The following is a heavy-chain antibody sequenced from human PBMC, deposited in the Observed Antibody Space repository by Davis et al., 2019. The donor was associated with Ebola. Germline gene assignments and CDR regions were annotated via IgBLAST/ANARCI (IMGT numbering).Heavy chain of an antibody. CDR2: ISAYNGNT. CDR3: AREAGATTRIYDS. J-gene: IGHJ5*01. D-gene: IGHD1-26*01. Sequence: ASVKVSCKASSYTFTSYGVRWVRQAPGQGLEWMGWISAYNGNTNYAQKLQGRVTMTTDTSRSTAYMELRSLRSDDTAVYYCAREAGATTRIYDSWGQGTLVTVSS. V-gene: IGHV1-18*01. CDR1: SYTFTSYG.